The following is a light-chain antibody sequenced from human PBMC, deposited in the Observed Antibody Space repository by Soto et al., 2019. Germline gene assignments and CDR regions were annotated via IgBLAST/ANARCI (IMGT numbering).Light chain of an antibody. CDR3: CSYGGSRAV. CDR1: SSDVGSHNL. Sequence: QSALTQPASVSGSPGQSITISCTGTSSDVGSHNLVSWYQQHPGQAPKLMIYEVTMRPLGVSTRFSASKSGNTASLTISGLQAEDEADYYCCSYGGSRAVFGGGTQVTVL. J-gene: IGLJ7*01. V-gene: IGLV2-23*02. CDR2: EVT.